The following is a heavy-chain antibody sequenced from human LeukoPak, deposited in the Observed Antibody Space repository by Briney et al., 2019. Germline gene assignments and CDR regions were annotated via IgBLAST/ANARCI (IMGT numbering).Heavy chain of an antibody. CDR1: GGSISSSSYY. Sequence: PSETLSLTCTVSGGSISSSSYYWGWIRQPPGKGLEWIGSIYYSGSTYYNPSLKSRVTISVDTSKNQFSLKLSSVTAADTAVYYCARAGDGYSYGYDWFDPWGQGTLVTVSS. D-gene: IGHD5-18*01. CDR3: ARAGDGYSYGYDWFDP. J-gene: IGHJ5*02. CDR2: IYYSGST. V-gene: IGHV4-39*07.